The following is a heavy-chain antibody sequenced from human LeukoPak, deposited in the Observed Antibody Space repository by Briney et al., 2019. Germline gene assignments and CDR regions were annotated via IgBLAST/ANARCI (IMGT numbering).Heavy chain of an antibody. Sequence: ASVKVSCRASGYTFTSYGISWVRQAPGQGLEWLGWISAYNGNTNYAQKLQGRATMTTDTSTSTAYMELRSLRSDDTAVYYCARQGKLRSFDPWGQGTLVTVSS. V-gene: IGHV1-18*01. J-gene: IGHJ5*02. CDR1: GYTFTSYG. CDR2: ISAYNGNT. CDR3: ARQGKLRSFDP. D-gene: IGHD1-7*01.